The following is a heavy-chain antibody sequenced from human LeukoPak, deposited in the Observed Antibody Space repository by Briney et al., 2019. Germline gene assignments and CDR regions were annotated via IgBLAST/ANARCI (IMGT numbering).Heavy chain of an antibody. V-gene: IGHV3-23*01. Sequence: GESLKISCKGSGYSFTSYWIGWVRQAPGKGLEWVSAISGSGGSTYYADSVKGRFSMSRDNSKNTLYLQMNSLRAEDTAVYYCAKTISQYYDFWSGYYSPFDYWGQGILVAVSS. CDR3: AKTISQYYDFWSGYYSPFDY. J-gene: IGHJ4*02. CDR1: GYSFTSYW. D-gene: IGHD3-3*01. CDR2: ISGSGGST.